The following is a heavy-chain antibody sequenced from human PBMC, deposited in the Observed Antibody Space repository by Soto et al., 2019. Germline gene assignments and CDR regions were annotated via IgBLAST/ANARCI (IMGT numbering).Heavy chain of an antibody. V-gene: IGHV4-31*03. D-gene: IGHD7-27*01. CDR1: GDSIRGGGHY. J-gene: IGHJ4*03. CDR2: VYHSGST. Sequence: QVQLQESGPGLVKPSQTLSLTCSVSGDSIRGGGHYWNWIRQFPGTGLEWIGYVYHSGSTHYNPSLRGRLTISIDTSKNQFSLRLISVPAADTALYYCARDTGLAPTVWGYWGHGTQVTVSS. CDR3: ARDTGLAPTVWGY.